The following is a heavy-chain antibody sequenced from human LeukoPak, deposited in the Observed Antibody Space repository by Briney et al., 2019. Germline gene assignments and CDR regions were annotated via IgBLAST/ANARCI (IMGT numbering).Heavy chain of an antibody. CDR2: IYYSGST. V-gene: IGHV4-61*08. CDR1: GGSISSGGYS. Sequence: SETLSLTCAVSGGSISSGGYSWSWIRQPPGKGLEWIGYIYYSGSTNYNPSLKSRVTISVDTSKNQFSLKLSSVTAADTAVYYCASVPMFGELAWNYYYGMDVWGQGTTVTVSS. D-gene: IGHD3-10*02. J-gene: IGHJ6*02. CDR3: ASVPMFGELAWNYYYGMDV.